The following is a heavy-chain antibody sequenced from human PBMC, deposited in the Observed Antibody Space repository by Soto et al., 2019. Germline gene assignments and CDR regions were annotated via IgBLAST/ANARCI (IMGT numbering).Heavy chain of an antibody. Sequence: PGGSLRLSCAASGFTFSNAWMSWVRQAPGKGLEWVGRIKSKTDGGTTDYTAPVKGRFTISRDDSKNTQYLQMNSLKTEDTAVYYCTTDSPITIFGVVLGYYYMDVWGKGTTVTVSS. CDR3: TTDSPITIFGVVLGYYYMDV. D-gene: IGHD3-3*01. CDR1: GFTFSNAW. CDR2: IKSKTDGGTT. V-gene: IGHV3-15*01. J-gene: IGHJ6*03.